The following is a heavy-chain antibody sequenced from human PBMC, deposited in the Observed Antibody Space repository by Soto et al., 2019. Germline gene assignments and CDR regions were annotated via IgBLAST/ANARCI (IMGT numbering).Heavy chain of an antibody. V-gene: IGHV3-23*01. J-gene: IGHJ6*02. CDR3: AKAKAFTYYYGMDV. Sequence: GGSLRLSGAASGFTFSSYSISWVRQAPGKGLEWVSAISGSGVSTYYADSVKGRFTISRVNSKNTLYLQMNSLRAEDTAVYYCAKAKAFTYYYGMDVCGQGTTLTFSS. CDR1: GFTFSSYS. CDR2: ISGSGVST.